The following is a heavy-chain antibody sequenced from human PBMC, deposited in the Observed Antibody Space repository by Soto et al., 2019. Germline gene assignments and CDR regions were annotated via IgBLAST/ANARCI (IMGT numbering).Heavy chain of an antibody. CDR1: GFTFNTYW. CDR2: IKGDGSST. Sequence: GGSLRLSCAASGFTFNTYWMHWVRQTPGKGLMWVSRIKGDGSSTYYADSVKGRFTISRDNAKNTLYLQMNSLRAEDTAVYYCARDRGAGIGTYKGPFDPWGQGTLVTVSS. J-gene: IGHJ5*02. V-gene: IGHV3-74*01. D-gene: IGHD1-26*01. CDR3: ARDRGAGIGTYKGPFDP.